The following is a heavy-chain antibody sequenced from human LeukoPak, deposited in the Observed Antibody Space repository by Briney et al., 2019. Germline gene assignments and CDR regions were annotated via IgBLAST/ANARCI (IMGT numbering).Heavy chain of an antibody. V-gene: IGHV3-23*01. D-gene: IGHD1-14*01. J-gene: IGHJ4*01. CDR3: ARASWVSTTDAVR. CDR2: TRGNGET. Sequence: GSLRLSCAASGLSFSSFAMRWVRQGPARGLEWVSSTRGNGETFYADSVKGRFTLYRDYSRNTVYFQLINLRVEDTGIYYCARASWVSTTDAVRWGHGTLVTVSS. CDR1: GLSFSSFA.